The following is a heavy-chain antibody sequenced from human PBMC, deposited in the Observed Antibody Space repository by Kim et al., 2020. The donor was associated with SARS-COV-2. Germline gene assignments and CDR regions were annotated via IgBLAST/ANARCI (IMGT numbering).Heavy chain of an antibody. D-gene: IGHD5-12*01. CDR3: AREVLYSGYDWGGDY. V-gene: IGHV3-30*07. Sequence: ADSGKGRFTLSRDNSKHPLDLQMTSLRAEDTAVYYCAREVLYSGYDWGGDYWGQGTLVTVSS. J-gene: IGHJ4*02.